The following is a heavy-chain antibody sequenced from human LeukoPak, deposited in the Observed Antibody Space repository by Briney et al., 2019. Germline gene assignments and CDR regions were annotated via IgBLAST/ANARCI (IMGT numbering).Heavy chain of an antibody. CDR3: AKDTPGFGGDDFVH. Sequence: PGGSLRLSCAASGFTFRTYAMHWVRQAPGKGLEWVSFIRSDGNDKFYADSVKGRFTISSDNSKDTLYLQMNSLRTEDTAVYYCAKDTPGFGGDDFVHWGQGTLVTVSS. J-gene: IGHJ4*02. D-gene: IGHD3-10*01. CDR2: IRSDGNDK. V-gene: IGHV3-30*02. CDR1: GFTFRTYA.